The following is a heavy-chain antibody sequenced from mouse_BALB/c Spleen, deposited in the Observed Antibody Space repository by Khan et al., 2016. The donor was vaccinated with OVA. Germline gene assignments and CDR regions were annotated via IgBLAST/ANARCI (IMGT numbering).Heavy chain of an antibody. CDR1: GYSITSEYA. J-gene: IGHJ2*01. CDR2: ISYSGST. D-gene: IGHD1-1*01. V-gene: IGHV3-2*02. CDR3: ARSYVNYLDY. Sequence: EVQLQESGPGLVRPSQSLSLTCTVTGYSITSEYAWNWIRQFPGNKLEWMGYISYSGSTSYNPSLKSRISITRDTSKNQFFLQLNSVTTEDTATYYCARSYVNYLDYWGQGTTLTVSS.